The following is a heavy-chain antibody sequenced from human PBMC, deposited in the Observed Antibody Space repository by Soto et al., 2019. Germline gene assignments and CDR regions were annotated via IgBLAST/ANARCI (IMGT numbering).Heavy chain of an antibody. D-gene: IGHD6-13*01. J-gene: IGHJ4*02. Sequence: QVQLQESGPGLVKPSQTLSLTCTVSGGSISSGGYYWSWIRQHPGKGLEWIGYIYYSGSTYYNPSLKSRVTISGDTSKNQFSLKLSSVTAADTAVYYCARGGIAAAAPPDYWGQGTLLTVSS. V-gene: IGHV4-31*03. CDR1: GGSISSGGYY. CDR3: ARGGIAAAAPPDY. CDR2: IYYSGST.